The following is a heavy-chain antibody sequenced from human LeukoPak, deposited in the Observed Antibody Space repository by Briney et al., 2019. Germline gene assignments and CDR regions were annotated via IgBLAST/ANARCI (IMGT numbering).Heavy chain of an antibody. CDR1: EFSVGSNY. Sequence: GGSLRLSCAASEFSVGSNYMTWVRQAPGKGLEWVSLIYSGGSTYYADSVKGRFTISRDNSKNTLYLQMNSLRADDTAVYYCARRAGEYSHPYDYWGQGTLVTVSS. CDR3: ARRAGEYSHPYDY. V-gene: IGHV3-66*04. J-gene: IGHJ4*02. D-gene: IGHD4-17*01. CDR2: IYSGGST.